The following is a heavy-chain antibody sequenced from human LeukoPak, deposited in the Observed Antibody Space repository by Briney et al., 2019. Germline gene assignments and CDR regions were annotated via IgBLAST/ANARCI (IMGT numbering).Heavy chain of an antibody. Sequence: KPSDTLSLSCTLCGGSMSSYYWSCIRQPPCEELEWSGYIYYSGSTNYNPSLKSRVTISVDTSKNQFSLKLSSVTAADTAVYYCARAFTHRGGVDYWDQGTLVTVSS. CDR2: IYYSGST. CDR1: GGSMSSYY. D-gene: IGHD3-3*02. J-gene: IGHJ4*02. CDR3: ARAFTHRGGVDY. V-gene: IGHV4-59*07.